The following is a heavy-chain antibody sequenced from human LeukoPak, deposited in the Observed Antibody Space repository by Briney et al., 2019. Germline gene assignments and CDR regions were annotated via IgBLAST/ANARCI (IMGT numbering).Heavy chain of an antibody. CDR3: ARGKHYDTLTGYYSNWFDP. CDR1: GGSISGYY. V-gene: IGHV4-4*07. Sequence: SETLSLTCTVSGGSISGYYWSWIRQPAGKGLEWIGRIHTSGNTNYNPSLKSRVTMSVDASKNQFSLKLSSVTAADTAVYYCARGKHYDTLTGYYSNWFDPWGQGTLVTVSS. CDR2: IHTSGNT. D-gene: IGHD3-9*01. J-gene: IGHJ5*02.